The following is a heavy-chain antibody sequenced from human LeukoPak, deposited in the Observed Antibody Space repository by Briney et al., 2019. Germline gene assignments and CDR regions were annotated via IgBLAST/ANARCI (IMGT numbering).Heavy chain of an antibody. Sequence: GGSLRLSCAASGFTFSSYSMSWVRQAPGKGLEWVSSISSSSSYIYYADSLKGRFTISRDNAKNSVYLQMNSLRAEDTAVYSCARDGHPLDVWGQGTTVTVSS. CDR3: ARDGHPLDV. J-gene: IGHJ6*02. V-gene: IGHV3-21*01. CDR1: GFTFSSYS. CDR2: ISSSSSYI.